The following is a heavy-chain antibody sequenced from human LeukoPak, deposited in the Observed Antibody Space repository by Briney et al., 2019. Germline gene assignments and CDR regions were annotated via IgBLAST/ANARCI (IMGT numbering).Heavy chain of an antibody. D-gene: IGHD2-2*01. CDR2: SGTVGDT. J-gene: IGHJ4*02. CDR3: VRAAMPYIINGRRFDY. Sequence: GGSLRLSCAASGFTSSAYDMHWVRQITGGGLEWVSTSGTVGDTFYSDSVKGRFTISRENAKNSVHLQMNSLRVEDSAIYFCVRAAMPYIINGRRFDYWGQGTLVTVSS. CDR1: GFTSSAYD. V-gene: IGHV3-13*04.